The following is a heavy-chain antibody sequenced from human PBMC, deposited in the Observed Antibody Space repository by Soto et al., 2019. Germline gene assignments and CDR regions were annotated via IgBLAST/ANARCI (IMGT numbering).Heavy chain of an antibody. CDR2: INPNSGGT. Sequence: ASVKVSCKASGYTFTGYYMHWVRQAPGQGLEWMGWINPNSGGTNYAQKFQGWVTMTRDTSISTAYMELSRLRSDDTAVYYCARDLISIAAAGTGSNWFDPWGQGTLVTVSS. V-gene: IGHV1-2*04. CDR1: GYTFTGYY. D-gene: IGHD6-13*01. J-gene: IGHJ5*02. CDR3: ARDLISIAAAGTGSNWFDP.